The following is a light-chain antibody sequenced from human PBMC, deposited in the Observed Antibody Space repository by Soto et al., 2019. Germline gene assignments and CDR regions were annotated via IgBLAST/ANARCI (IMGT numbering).Light chain of an antibody. Sequence: EIVLTHSPGTLSLSPGERATLSCRASQSVSSSYLAWYQQKPGQAPRLLIYGASSRATGIPDRFSGSGSGTDFTLNISRLEPEDFAVYYCQQYGSSPRYTFGQGTKLEIK. CDR3: QQYGSSPRYT. CDR1: QSVSSSY. J-gene: IGKJ2*01. CDR2: GAS. V-gene: IGKV3-20*01.